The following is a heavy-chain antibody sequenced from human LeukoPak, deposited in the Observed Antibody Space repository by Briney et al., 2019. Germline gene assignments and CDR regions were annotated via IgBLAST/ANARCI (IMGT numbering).Heavy chain of an antibody. V-gene: IGHV3-21*04. CDR3: ARVPFYYYDSSGYPQDY. J-gene: IGHJ4*02. Sequence: GGSLRLSCTASGFNFGDYAMSWVRQAPGKGLEWVSSISSSSSYIYYADSVKGRFTISRDNAKNSLYLQMNSLRAEDTAVYYCARVPFYYYDSSGYPQDYWGQGTLVTVSS. CDR1: GFNFGDYA. CDR2: ISSSSSYI. D-gene: IGHD3-22*01.